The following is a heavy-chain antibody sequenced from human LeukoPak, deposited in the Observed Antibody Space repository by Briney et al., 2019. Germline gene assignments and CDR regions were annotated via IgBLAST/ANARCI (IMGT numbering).Heavy chain of an antibody. CDR1: GYTFTSYD. J-gene: IGHJ5*02. Sequence: ASVKVSCKASGYTFTSYDINWVRQATGQGLEWMGWMNPNSGNTGYAQKFQGRVTMTRNTSISTAYMELSSLRSEDTAVYYCARGQDIVAPDLYNWFDPWGQGTLVTVSS. V-gene: IGHV1-8*01. D-gene: IGHD5-12*01. CDR2: MNPNSGNT. CDR3: ARGQDIVAPDLYNWFDP.